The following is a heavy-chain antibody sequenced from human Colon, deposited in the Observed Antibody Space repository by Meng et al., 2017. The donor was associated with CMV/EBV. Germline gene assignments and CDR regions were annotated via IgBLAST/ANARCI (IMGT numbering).Heavy chain of an antibody. Sequence: QWQLSAVGARMSKPSETLSLNCCVYNGSFSGYFWTWIRQPPGKGLKWIGEIFRDGSTKYNPSLQSRVTMSVDTSKNHFSLNLRSVTAADTAVYFCARATKPNCWEVLEYWGQGTLVTVSS. D-gene: IGHD2-2*01. J-gene: IGHJ4*02. V-gene: IGHV4-34*12. CDR1: NGSFSGYF. CDR2: IFRDGST. CDR3: ARATKPNCWEVLEY.